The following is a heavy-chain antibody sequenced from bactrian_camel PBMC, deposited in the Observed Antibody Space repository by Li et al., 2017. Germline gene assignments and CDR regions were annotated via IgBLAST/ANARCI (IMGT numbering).Heavy chain of an antibody. J-gene: IGHJ4*01. CDR1: GHSRGSNC. CDR2: IRRSGGET. D-gene: IGHD5*01. V-gene: IGHV3-3*01. Sequence: HVQLVESGGGSVQAGGSLRLSCVVSGHSRGSNCVGWYRLPPGRAPAEREGIAAIRRSGGETWYAGSVKGRFHISQDDTKKTVYLQMNSLQPDDTAMYYCAARQPCRVWLGYEDPGEYNIWGQRTQVTVS. CDR3: AARQPCRVWLGYEDPGEYNI.